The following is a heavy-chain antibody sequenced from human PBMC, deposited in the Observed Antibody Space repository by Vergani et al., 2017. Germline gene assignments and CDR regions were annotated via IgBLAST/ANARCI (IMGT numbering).Heavy chain of an antibody. D-gene: IGHD3-3*01. CDR1: GFTFSSYA. CDR2: ISGSGGST. V-gene: IGHV3-23*01. Sequence: EVQLLESGGGLVQPGGSLRLSCAASGFTFSSYAMSWVRQAPGKGLEWVSAISGSGGSTYYADSVKGWFTISRDNSKNTLYLQMNSLRAEDTAVYYCATLVLRFLEWFDSPQIDYWGQGTLVTVSS. J-gene: IGHJ4*02. CDR3: ATLVLRFLEWFDSPQIDY.